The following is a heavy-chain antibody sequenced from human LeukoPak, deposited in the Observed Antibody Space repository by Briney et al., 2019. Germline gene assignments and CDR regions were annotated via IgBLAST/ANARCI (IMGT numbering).Heavy chain of an antibody. CDR3: AREGYSGSYQVSY. CDR2: ISAYNGNT. D-gene: IGHD1-26*01. Sequence: GASVKVSCKASGGTFSSYAISWVRQAPGQGLEWMGWISAYNGNTNYAQKLRGRVTMTTDTSTSTAYMELRSLRSDDTAVYYCAREGYSGSYQVSYWGQGTLVTVSS. CDR1: GGTFSSYA. J-gene: IGHJ4*02. V-gene: IGHV1-18*01.